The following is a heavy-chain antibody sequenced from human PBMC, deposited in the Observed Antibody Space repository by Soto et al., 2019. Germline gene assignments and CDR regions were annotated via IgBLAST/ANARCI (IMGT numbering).Heavy chain of an antibody. Sequence: EVQLVESGGGLIQPGGSLRLSCAVSGFTVRSNYMNWVRQAPGKGLEWVSVIYSGGSAFYADSVKGRFTISRDSSKNTLYLQMSSLRAEDTAVYYCVGGAPITPGTFAYWGQGTLVTVSS. D-gene: IGHD5-12*01. J-gene: IGHJ4*02. CDR2: IYSGGSA. V-gene: IGHV3-53*01. CDR1: GFTVRSNY. CDR3: VGGAPITPGTFAY.